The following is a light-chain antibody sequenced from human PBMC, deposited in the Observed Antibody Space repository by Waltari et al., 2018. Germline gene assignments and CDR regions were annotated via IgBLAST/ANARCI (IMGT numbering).Light chain of an antibody. CDR1: QSLLHSNGNTY. CDR2: GTS. J-gene: IGKJ3*01. V-gene: IGKV2-40*01. Sequence: DIVVTQTPLSLPITPAEPASIPCRSSQSLLHSNGNTYLHWYLQKPGQSPQLLIYGTSNRASGVPDRFSGSGSDTDFTLKISKVEAEDVGVYYCVQAIAFPFTFGPGTKLDIK. CDR3: VQAIAFPFT.